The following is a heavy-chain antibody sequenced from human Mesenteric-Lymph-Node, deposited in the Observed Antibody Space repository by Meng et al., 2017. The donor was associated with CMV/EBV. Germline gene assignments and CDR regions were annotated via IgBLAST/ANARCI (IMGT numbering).Heavy chain of an antibody. Sequence: GGSLRLSCAASGFTFDDYAMHWVRQAPGKGLEWVSGINWNSGGTGYADSVKGRFTISRDNAKNSLYLQMNSLRPEDTALYYCGKDRTSTMVNGFDIRGQGTMVTVSS. CDR1: GFTFDDYA. D-gene: IGHD3-10*01. CDR2: INWNSGGT. J-gene: IGHJ3*02. V-gene: IGHV3-9*01. CDR3: GKDRTSTMVNGFDI.